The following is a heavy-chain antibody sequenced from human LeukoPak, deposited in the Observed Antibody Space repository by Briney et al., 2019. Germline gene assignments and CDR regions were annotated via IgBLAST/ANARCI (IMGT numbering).Heavy chain of an antibody. CDR2: INPNSGGT. D-gene: IGHD1-1*01. J-gene: IGHJ4*02. CDR3: ARELHVERDDY. CDR1: GYTFSGYY. Sequence: ASVKVSCKASGYTFSGYYMHWVRQAPGQGLEWMGRINPNSGGTNYAQKFQGRVTMTRDTSISTAYMELSRLRSDDTAAYYCARELHVERDDYWGQGTLVTVSS. V-gene: IGHV1-2*06.